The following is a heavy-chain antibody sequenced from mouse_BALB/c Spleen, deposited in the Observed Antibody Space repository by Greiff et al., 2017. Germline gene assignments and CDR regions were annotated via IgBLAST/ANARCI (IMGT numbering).Heavy chain of an antibody. J-gene: IGHJ2*01. CDR1: GISITTGNYR. CDR2: IYYSGTI. D-gene: IGHD1-1*01. CDR3: AREGYYYGSSYVFDY. V-gene: IGHV3-5*02. Sequence: EVQGVESGPGLVKPSQTVSLTCTVTGISITTGNYRWSWIRQFPGNKLEWIGYIYYSGTITYNPSLTSRTTITRDTSKNQFFLEMNSLTAEDTATYYCAREGYYYGSSYVFDYWGQGTTLTVSS.